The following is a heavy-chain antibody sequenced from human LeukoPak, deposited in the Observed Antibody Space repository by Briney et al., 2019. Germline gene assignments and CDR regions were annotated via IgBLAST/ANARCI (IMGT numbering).Heavy chain of an antibody. CDR2: IYHSGST. D-gene: IGHD3-10*01. CDR1: GGSISSSNW. CDR3: ASKLYGSGSPCDY. V-gene: IGHV4-4*02. J-gene: IGHJ4*02. Sequence: SETLSLTCAVSGGSISSSNWWSWVRQPPGKGLEWIGEIYHSGSTNYNPSLKSRVTISVDKSKNQFSLKLSSVTAADTAVYYCASKLYGSGSPCDYWGQGTLVTVSS.